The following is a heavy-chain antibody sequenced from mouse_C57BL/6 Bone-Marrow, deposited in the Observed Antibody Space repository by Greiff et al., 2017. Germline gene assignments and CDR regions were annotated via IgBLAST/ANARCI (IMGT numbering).Heavy chain of an antibody. V-gene: IGHV1-4*01. J-gene: IGHJ4*01. CDR1: GYTFTSYT. CDR2: ITPSSGYT. D-gene: IGHD1-1*01. CDR3: ARVYYYGSSLYYAMDY. Sequence: VQLQQSGAELARPGASVKMSCKASGYTFTSYTMHWVKQRPGPGLEWIGYITPSSGYTKYNQKFKDKAPLTADKSYRPAYMQLSSLTAEDSAVYYCARVYYYGSSLYYAMDYWGQGTSVTVSS.